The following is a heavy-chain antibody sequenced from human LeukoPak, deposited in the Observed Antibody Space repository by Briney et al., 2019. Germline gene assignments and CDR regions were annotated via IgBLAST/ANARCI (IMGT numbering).Heavy chain of an antibody. D-gene: IGHD5-12*01. CDR2: ISTSSSTI. V-gene: IGHV3-48*04. CDR1: GFTFSIYS. CDR3: ARTDRQYSGGTEDY. J-gene: IGHJ4*02. Sequence: GGSLRLSCAASGFTFSIYSMNWVRQAPGKGLEWVSYISTSSSTIYYADSVKGRFTISRDNAKNSLYLQMNSLRAEDTAVYYCARTDRQYSGGTEDYWGQGTLVTVSS.